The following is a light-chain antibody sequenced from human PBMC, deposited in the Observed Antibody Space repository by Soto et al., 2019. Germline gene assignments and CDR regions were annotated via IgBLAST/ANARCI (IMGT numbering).Light chain of an antibody. CDR1: SSDGGGYDY. Sequence: QSALTQPPSASGSPGQSVTISCTGTSSDGGGYDYVSWYQQHPGKAPKLMIYEVTIRPSGVSDRFSGSKSGNTASLTVSGLQAADEADYYCSSYTGGNPSDVFGSGTKVPVL. J-gene: IGLJ1*01. CDR3: SSYTGGNPSDV. CDR2: EVT. V-gene: IGLV2-8*01.